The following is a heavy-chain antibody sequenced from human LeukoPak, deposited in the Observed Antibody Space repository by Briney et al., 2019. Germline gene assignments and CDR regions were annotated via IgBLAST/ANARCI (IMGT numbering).Heavy chain of an antibody. CDR2: INPNNGDT. Sequence: ASVKVSCKASGYTFTGYYMHWVRQAPGQGLEWMGWINPNNGDTTYAQNFQGRVTMTRDTSISTASMELSRLRSDDTAMYYCARDQGRLVLRVVFDYWGQGTLLTVSS. V-gene: IGHV1-2*02. CDR3: ARDQGRLVLRVVFDY. D-gene: IGHD3-10*01. CDR1: GYTFTGYY. J-gene: IGHJ4*02.